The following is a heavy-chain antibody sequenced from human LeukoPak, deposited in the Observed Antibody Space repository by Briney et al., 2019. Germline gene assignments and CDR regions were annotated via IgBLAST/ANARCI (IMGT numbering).Heavy chain of an antibody. J-gene: IGHJ4*02. Sequence: GGSLRLSCAASGFTFSNFSMNWVRQAPGKGLEWVSSISSSSSYIYYADSVKGRFTISRDNAKNSLYLQMNSLRAEDTAVYYCASLARDTATDYWGQGTLVTVSS. CDR2: ISSSSSYI. CDR3: ASLARDTATDY. D-gene: IGHD5-18*01. V-gene: IGHV3-21*01. CDR1: GFTFSNFS.